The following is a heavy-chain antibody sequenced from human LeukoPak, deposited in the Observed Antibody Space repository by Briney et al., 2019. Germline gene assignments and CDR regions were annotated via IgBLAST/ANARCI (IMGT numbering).Heavy chain of an antibody. Sequence: GGSLRLSCAASGLSFSAYKMHWVRQAPRKGLVWVPRISTDGYTTDYADFVQGRFTASRDNTKNTWSLEMNSLRAEDTAVYYCVVGGSPGYWGQGTLVTVSS. V-gene: IGHV3-74*01. D-gene: IGHD2-15*01. CDR2: ISTDGYTT. CDR1: GLSFSAYK. J-gene: IGHJ4*02. CDR3: VVGGSPGY.